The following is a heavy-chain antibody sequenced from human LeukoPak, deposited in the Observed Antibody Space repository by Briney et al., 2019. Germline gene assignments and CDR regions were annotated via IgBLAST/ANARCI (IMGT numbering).Heavy chain of an antibody. CDR3: ARVWSHDAFDI. D-gene: IGHD3-16*01. J-gene: IGHJ3*02. Sequence: SVKVSCKASGYTFTGYSVHWVRHAPVQGLESMGWISAYNGNTNYAQKLQGRVTMTTDTTTSTAYMELRSLRSDDTAVYYCARVWSHDAFDIWGQGTMVTVSS. CDR1: GYTFTGYS. V-gene: IGHV1-18*04. CDR2: ISAYNGNT.